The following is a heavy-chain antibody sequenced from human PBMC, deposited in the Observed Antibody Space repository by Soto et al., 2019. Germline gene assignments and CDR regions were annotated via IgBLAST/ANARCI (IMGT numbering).Heavy chain of an antibody. CDR1: GISLSTSGVG. J-gene: IGHJ3*02. D-gene: IGHD1-1*01. Sequence: SGPTLVNPTQTLTLTCTLSGISLSTSGVGLGWIRQTPGKALEWLALVYWNDDKHYRPSLKSRLTITKDNSKNQAILTMTNMDPVDTATYYCARGLATLPVFAFDIWGQGTEVTVSS. V-gene: IGHV2-5*01. CDR3: ARGLATLPVFAFDI. CDR2: VYWNDDK.